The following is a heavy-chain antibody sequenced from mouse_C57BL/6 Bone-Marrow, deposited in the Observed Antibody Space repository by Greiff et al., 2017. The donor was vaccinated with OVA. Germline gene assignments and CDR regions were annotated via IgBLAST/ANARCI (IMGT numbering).Heavy chain of an antibody. J-gene: IGHJ1*03. CDR2: ISYDGSN. Sequence: EVQLQQSGPGLVKPSQSLSLTCSVTGYSITSGYYWNWIRQFPGNKLEWMGYISYDGSNNYNPSLKNRISITRDTSKNQFFLKLNSVTTEDTATYYCARSAVVESWYFDVWGTGTTVTVSS. CDR1: GYSITSGYY. CDR3: ARSAVVESWYFDV. V-gene: IGHV3-6*01. D-gene: IGHD1-1*01.